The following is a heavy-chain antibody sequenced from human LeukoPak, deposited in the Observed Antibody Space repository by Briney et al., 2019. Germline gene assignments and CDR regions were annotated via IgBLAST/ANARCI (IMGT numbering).Heavy chain of an antibody. Sequence: GGSLRLSCAASGFTFSSYGMHWFRQAPAKGLEWLALIWYDGSNKYYTDSVKGRLTISRDNSKNTLYLQMNSLRAEDTAIYYCAREGPRGNSQFDYWGQGTLVTVSS. CDR2: IWYDGSNK. CDR1: GFTFSSYG. D-gene: IGHD2/OR15-2a*01. CDR3: AREGPRGNSQFDY. V-gene: IGHV3-33*01. J-gene: IGHJ4*02.